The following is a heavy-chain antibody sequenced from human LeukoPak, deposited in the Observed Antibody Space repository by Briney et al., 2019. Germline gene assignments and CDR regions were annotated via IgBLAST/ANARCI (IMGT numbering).Heavy chain of an antibody. V-gene: IGHV4-39*07. CDR1: SGSISSSSYY. D-gene: IGHD3-16*01. J-gene: IGHJ4*02. CDR2: IYYSGST. CDR3: ARDLDYFDY. Sequence: SETLSLTCTVSSGSISSSSYYWGWIRQPPGKGLEWIGSIYYSGSTYYNPSLKSRVTISVDTSKNQFSLKLSSVTAADTAVYYCARDLDYFDYWGQGTLVTVSS.